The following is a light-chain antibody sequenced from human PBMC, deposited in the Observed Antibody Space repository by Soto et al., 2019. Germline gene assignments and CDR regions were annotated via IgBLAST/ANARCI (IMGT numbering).Light chain of an antibody. CDR2: AVT. Sequence: QSALTQPASVSGSPGQSITISCTGTATDVGAYNYVSWYQQHPGRAPKLIIYAVTDRPSGVADRFSGSKSGDTASLTNSGLQAEDEAHYYCSSFTSSTTLLFGGGTKLTVL. V-gene: IGLV2-14*01. CDR3: SSFTSSTTLL. J-gene: IGLJ2*01. CDR1: ATDVGAYNY.